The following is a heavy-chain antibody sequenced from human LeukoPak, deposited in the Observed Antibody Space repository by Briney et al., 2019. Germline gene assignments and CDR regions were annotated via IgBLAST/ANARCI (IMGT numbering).Heavy chain of an antibody. CDR2: ISAYDGNT. CDR1: GYTFSSYG. J-gene: IGHJ4*02. V-gene: IGHV1-18*01. D-gene: IGHD5-18*01. CDR3: ARAVRGYSYAYLPY. Sequence: ASVKVSCKASGYTFSSYGISWVRQAPGQGLEWMGWISAYDGNTDYAQNLQGRVTMTTDTSTSTAYMELRSLKSDDTAVYYCARAVRGYSYAYLPYWGQGTLVTVSS.